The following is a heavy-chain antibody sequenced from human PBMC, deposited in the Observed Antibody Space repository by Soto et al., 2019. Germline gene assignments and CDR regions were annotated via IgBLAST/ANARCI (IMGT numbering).Heavy chain of an antibody. V-gene: IGHV3-30*18. CDR1: GFTFSSYG. CDR2: ISYDGSNK. Sequence: GGSLRLSCAASGFTFSSYGMHWVRQAPGKGLEWVAVISYDGSNKYYADSVKGRFTISRDNSKNTLYLQMNSLRAEDTAVYYCAKDSEQWLVYWYYYYYGMGVWGQGTTVTVSS. CDR3: AKDSEQWLVYWYYYYYGMGV. D-gene: IGHD6-19*01. J-gene: IGHJ6*02.